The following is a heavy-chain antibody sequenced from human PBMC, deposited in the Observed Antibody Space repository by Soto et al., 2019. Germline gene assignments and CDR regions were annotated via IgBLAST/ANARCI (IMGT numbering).Heavy chain of an antibody. CDR2: IYYSGRT. CDR3: ARDRSNSPDYFDF. Sequence: SETLSLTCTVSGGSIDNYEYYWTWIRQPPGKGLGWVGYIYYSGRTNYNPSLNSRLTISLDTSKNQFSLRLTSVSAADTAMYYCARDRSNSPDYFDFWGQGTLVTVSS. V-gene: IGHV4-30-4*01. J-gene: IGHJ4*02. CDR1: GGSIDNYEYY. D-gene: IGHD6-6*01.